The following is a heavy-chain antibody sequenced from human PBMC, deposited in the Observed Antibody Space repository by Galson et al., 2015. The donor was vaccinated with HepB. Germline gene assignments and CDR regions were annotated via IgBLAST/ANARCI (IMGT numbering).Heavy chain of an antibody. CDR2: INTNTGNP. J-gene: IGHJ4*02. V-gene: IGHV7-4-1*02. CDR3: AREQPVYGDYGYFDY. Sequence: SVKVSCKASGYTFTSYAMNWVRQAPGQGLEWMGWINTNTGNPTYAQGFTGRFVFSLDTSVSTAYLQISSLKAEDTAVYYCAREQPVYGDYGYFDYWGQGTLVTVSS. CDR1: GYTFTSYA. D-gene: IGHD4-17*01.